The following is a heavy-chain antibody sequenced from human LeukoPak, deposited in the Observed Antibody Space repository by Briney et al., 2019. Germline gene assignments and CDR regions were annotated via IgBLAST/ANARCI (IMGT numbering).Heavy chain of an antibody. Sequence: GGSLRLSCAASGFTFRNHAMNWVRQAPGKGLEWVSVISGSGETTYYADSVKGRFTISRDNSQNTLYLQMSSLRGEDTALYYCAKDRGMVGASVRAFNYWGQGTLVTVSS. D-gene: IGHD1-26*01. CDR3: AKDRGMVGASVRAFNY. J-gene: IGHJ4*02. CDR1: GFTFRNHA. V-gene: IGHV3-23*01. CDR2: ISGSGETT.